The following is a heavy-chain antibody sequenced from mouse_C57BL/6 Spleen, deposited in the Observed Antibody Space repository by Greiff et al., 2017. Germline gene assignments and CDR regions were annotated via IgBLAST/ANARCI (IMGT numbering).Heavy chain of an antibody. CDR1: GFTFSSYA. CDR3: ARDEVYAMDY. Sequence: EVTVEESGGGLAKPGGSLKLSCAASGFTFSSYAMSWVSQTPEKRLEWVATISDGGSYTYYPDNVKGRFTISRDNAKNNLYLQMSHLKSEDTAMYYCARDEVYAMDYWGQGTSVTVSS. J-gene: IGHJ4*01. V-gene: IGHV5-4*01. CDR2: ISDGGSYT.